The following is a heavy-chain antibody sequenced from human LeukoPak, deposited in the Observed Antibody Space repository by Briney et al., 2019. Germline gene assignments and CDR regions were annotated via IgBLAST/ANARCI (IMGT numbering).Heavy chain of an antibody. CDR2: IYYSGST. CDR1: GCSISSSRYY. D-gene: IGHD2-2*01. Sequence: SETLSLTCTVSGCSISSSRYYWGWIRQTPGKGLEWIGSIYYSGSTYYNPSLKSRVTISVDTSKNQFSLKLSSVTAADTAVYYCATHSGRVVPAAIGWFDPWGQGTLVTVSS. V-gene: IGHV4-39*01. J-gene: IGHJ5*02. CDR3: ATHSGRVVPAAIGWFDP.